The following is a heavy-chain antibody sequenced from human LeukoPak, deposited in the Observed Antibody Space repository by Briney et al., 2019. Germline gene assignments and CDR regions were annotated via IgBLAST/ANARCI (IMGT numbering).Heavy chain of an antibody. V-gene: IGHV3-30*18. CDR2: ISYDGSNK. D-gene: IGHD3-10*01. CDR3: AKVALPEPTPRVLLWFGELSLRPLGTFDY. CDR1: GFTFSSYW. Sequence: PGGSLRLSCAASGFTFSSYWMSWVRQAPGKGLEWVAVISYDGSNKYYADSVKGRFTISRDNSKNTLYLQMNSLRAEDTAVYYCAKVALPEPTPRVLLWFGELSLRPLGTFDYWGQGTLVTVSS. J-gene: IGHJ4*02.